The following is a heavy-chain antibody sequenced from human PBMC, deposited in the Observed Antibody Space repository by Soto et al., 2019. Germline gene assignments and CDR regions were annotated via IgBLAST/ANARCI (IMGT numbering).Heavy chain of an antibody. V-gene: IGHV4-4*07. CDR1: GGSISSYY. J-gene: IGHJ6*02. Sequence: SETLSLTCTVSGGSISSYYWSWIRQPAGKGLEWIGRIYTSGSTNYNPSLKSRVTMSVDTSKNQFSLKLSSVTAADTAVYYCARDEREGDSRSWYWYYYGMDVWGQGTTVTVSS. CDR3: ARDEREGDSRSWYWYYYGMDV. D-gene: IGHD6-13*01. CDR2: IYTSGST.